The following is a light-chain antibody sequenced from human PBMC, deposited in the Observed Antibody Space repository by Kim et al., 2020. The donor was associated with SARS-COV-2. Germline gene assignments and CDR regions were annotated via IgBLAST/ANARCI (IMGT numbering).Light chain of an antibody. CDR3: QQYNSYALT. V-gene: IGKV1-5*03. J-gene: IGKJ4*01. Sequence: ASVGDRVTITCRASQSISSWLAWYQQKPGKAPKLLIYKASSLESGVPSRFSGSGSGTEFTLTISSLQPDDFATYYCQQYNSYALTFGGGTKVEIK. CDR2: KAS. CDR1: QSISSW.